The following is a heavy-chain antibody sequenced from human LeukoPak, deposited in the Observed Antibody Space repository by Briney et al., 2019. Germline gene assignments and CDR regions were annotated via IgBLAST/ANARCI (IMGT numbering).Heavy chain of an antibody. Sequence: PSETLSLTCTVSGVFISSYYGSWIRQPPGKGLEWIVYIYYSGSTNYNTSRKGQVPIPETTSKNHFFFRLSSVTAADTAVYYCARLSGYDWESFYDYWGQGNLVTVSP. CDR2: IYYSGST. CDR3: ARLSGYDWESFYDY. D-gene: IGHD5-12*01. CDR1: GVFISSYY. J-gene: IGHJ4*02. V-gene: IGHV4-59*01.